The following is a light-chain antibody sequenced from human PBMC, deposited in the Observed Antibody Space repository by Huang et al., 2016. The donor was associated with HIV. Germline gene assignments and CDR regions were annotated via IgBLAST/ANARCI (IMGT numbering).Light chain of an antibody. J-gene: IGKJ4*01. CDR1: QDISNY. Sequence: DIQMTQSPSSLSASVGDRVTITCQTSQDISNYSNWYQQKPGKAPKLLIYDASNLETGVPSRFSGSGSGTDFTFTISSLQPEEIATYYCQHFDNLALTFGGGTKVQIK. CDR3: QHFDNLALT. V-gene: IGKV1-33*01. CDR2: DAS.